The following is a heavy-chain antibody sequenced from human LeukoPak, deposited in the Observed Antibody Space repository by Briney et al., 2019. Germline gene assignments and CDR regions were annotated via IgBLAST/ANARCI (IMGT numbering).Heavy chain of an antibody. V-gene: IGHV3-30*02. D-gene: IGHD3-22*01. CDR2: IRYDGSNK. CDR1: GFTFSSYG. J-gene: IGHJ4*02. Sequence: GGSLRLSCAASGFTFSSYGMHWVRQAPGKGLEWVAFIRYDGSNKYYADSVKGRFTISRDNSKNTLYLQMNSLRAEDTAVYYCAKDRDYYDSSGYYCDYWGQGTLVTVSS. CDR3: AKDRDYYDSSGYYCDY.